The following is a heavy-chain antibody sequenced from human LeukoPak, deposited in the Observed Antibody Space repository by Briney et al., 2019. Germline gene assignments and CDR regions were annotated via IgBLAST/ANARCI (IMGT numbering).Heavy chain of an antibody. J-gene: IGHJ4*02. CDR2: IKPDGSEK. V-gene: IGHV3-7*04. CDR3: ARDSGSY. Sequence: GGSLRLSCAASGFTFSNYWMTWVRQAPGKGLEWVANIKPDGSEKFYVDSVKGRFTISRDNAKNSLFLQMNSLRAEETAVYYCARDSGSYWGQGTLVTVSS. D-gene: IGHD1-26*01. CDR1: GFTFSNYW.